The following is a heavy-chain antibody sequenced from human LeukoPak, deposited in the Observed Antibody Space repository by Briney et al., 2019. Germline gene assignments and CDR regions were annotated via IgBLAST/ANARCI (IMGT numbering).Heavy chain of an antibody. D-gene: IGHD6-19*01. CDR3: AGTGIAVAGTFTHFDY. V-gene: IGHV3-30*03. J-gene: IGHJ4*02. CDR1: GFTFSSYG. Sequence: QPGGSLRLSCAASGFTFSSYGMHWVRQAPGKGLEWVAVISYDGSNKYYADSVKGRFTISRDNSKNTLYLQMNSLRAEDTAVYYCAGTGIAVAGTFTHFDYWGQGTLVTVSS. CDR2: ISYDGSNK.